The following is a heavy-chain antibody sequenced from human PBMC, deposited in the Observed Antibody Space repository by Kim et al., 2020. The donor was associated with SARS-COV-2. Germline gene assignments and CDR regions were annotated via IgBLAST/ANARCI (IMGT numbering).Heavy chain of an antibody. Sequence: ASVKVSCKVSGYTLTELSMHWVRQAPGKGLEWMGGFDPEDGETIYAQKFQGRVTMTEDTSTDTAYMELSSLRSKDTAVYYCATLDSSGYYKEYYFDYWGQGTLVTVPS. J-gene: IGHJ4*02. V-gene: IGHV1-24*01. D-gene: IGHD3-22*01. CDR2: FDPEDGET. CDR3: ATLDSSGYYKEYYFDY. CDR1: GYTLTELS.